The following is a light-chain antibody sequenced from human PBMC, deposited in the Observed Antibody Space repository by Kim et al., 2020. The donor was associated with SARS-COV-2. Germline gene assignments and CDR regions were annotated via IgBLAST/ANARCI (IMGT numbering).Light chain of an antibody. CDR3: QQTDTFPLT. CDR2: GAS. J-gene: IGKJ4*01. Sequence: ASVGDRVTITGRASQGIGSWLAWYRQKPREAPILLIYGASSLQRGVPSRFSGSGSGTDFTLTISSLQPEDSAAYYCQQTDTFPLTFGGGTRVEIK. V-gene: IGKV1-12*01. CDR1: QGIGSW.